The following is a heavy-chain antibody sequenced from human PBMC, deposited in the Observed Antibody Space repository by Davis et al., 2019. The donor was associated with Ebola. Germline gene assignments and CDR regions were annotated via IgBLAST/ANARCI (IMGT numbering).Heavy chain of an antibody. CDR1: GFTFSSYD. Sequence: GESLKISCAASGFTFSSYDMHWVRQATGKGLEWVSAIGTAGDTYYPGSVKGRFTISRENAKNSLYLQMNSLRAGDTAVYYCARGHYYDSSGYEFDYWGQGTLVTVSS. J-gene: IGHJ4*02. D-gene: IGHD3-22*01. CDR3: ARGHYYDSSGYEFDY. CDR2: IGTAGDT. V-gene: IGHV3-13*01.